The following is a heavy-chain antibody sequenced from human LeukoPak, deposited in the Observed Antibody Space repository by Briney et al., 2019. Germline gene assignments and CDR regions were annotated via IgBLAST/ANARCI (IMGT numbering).Heavy chain of an antibody. CDR2: IIPIFGTA. CDR1: GGTFSSYA. CDR3: AWGFGELRYYYYGMDV. Sequence: GASVKVSCKASGGTFSSYAIGWVRQAPGQGLEWMGGIIPIFGTANYAQKFQGRVTITADESTSTAYMELSSLRSEDTAVYYCAWGFGELRYYYYGMDVWGQGTTVTVSS. J-gene: IGHJ6*02. V-gene: IGHV1-69*13. D-gene: IGHD3-10*01.